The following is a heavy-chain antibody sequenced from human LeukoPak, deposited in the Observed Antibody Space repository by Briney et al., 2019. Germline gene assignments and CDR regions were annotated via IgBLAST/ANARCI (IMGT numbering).Heavy chain of an antibody. CDR2: IEQDETEK. CDR1: GFTFSNFW. V-gene: IGHV3-7*03. D-gene: IGHD6-19*01. CDR3: VSALVAGTTH. J-gene: IGHJ4*02. Sequence: GGSLRLSCTASGFTFSNFWMGWVRQAPGKGLEWVANIEQDETEKFYLGSVKGRFTISRDNAKNSLYLQMNSLRVEDTALYYCVSALVAGTTHWGQGTLVTVSS.